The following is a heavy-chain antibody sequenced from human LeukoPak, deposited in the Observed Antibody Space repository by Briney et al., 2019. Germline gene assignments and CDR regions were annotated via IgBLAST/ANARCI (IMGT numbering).Heavy chain of an antibody. Sequence: GGSLRLSCAASGFTFSDYYMSWIRQAPGKGLEWVSYISNSGSTIYYADSVKGRFTISRDNAKNSLYLQMNSLRAEDTAVYYCARDPSYYYADYWGQGTLVTVSS. D-gene: IGHD3-10*01. CDR1: GFTFSDYY. CDR2: ISNSGSTI. J-gene: IGHJ4*02. V-gene: IGHV3-11*01. CDR3: ARDPSYYYADY.